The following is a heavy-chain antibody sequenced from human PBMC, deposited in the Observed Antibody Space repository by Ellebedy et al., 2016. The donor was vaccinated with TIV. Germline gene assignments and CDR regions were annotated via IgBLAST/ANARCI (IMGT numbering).Heavy chain of an antibody. J-gene: IGHJ6*02. CDR3: ARSSGIGPYGMDV. D-gene: IGHD2-21*01. CDR2: ISHSGQTI. V-gene: IGHV3-21*01. CDR1: GFSLSSAW. Sequence: GGSLRLSCAASGFSLSSAWMSWVRQAPGKGLEWVSSISHSGQTIYYGDSVMGRFTVSRDNAENSVSLQMDSLRAEDTAVYFCARSSGIGPYGMDVWGRGTTVTVSS.